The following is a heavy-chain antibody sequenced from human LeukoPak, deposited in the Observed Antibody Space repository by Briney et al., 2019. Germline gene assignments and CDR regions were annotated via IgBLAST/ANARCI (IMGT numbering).Heavy chain of an antibody. D-gene: IGHD6-6*01. J-gene: IGHJ6*03. CDR3: ARSGEGSSSDYYMDV. Sequence: SETLSLTCAVSGGSISSSDYYWGWIRQPPGKGLEWIGYIYTSGSTNYNPSLKSRVTISVDTSKNQFSLKLSSVTAADTAVYYCARSGEGSSSDYYMDVWGKGTTVTVSS. CDR1: GGSISSSDYY. V-gene: IGHV4-61*05. CDR2: IYTSGST.